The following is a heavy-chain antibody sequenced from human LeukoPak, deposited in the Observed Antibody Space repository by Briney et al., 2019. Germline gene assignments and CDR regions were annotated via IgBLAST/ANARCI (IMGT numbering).Heavy chain of an antibody. V-gene: IGHV3-74*01. CDR3: AKSDWFDP. Sequence: PGGSLRLPCAASGSTFSSYWMQWVRQAPGKGLVWVSRIKSDESSTRYADSVKGRFAISRDNAKNTLYLQMDSLRVEDTAVYYCAKSDWFDPWGQGTLVTVSS. CDR1: GSTFSSYW. J-gene: IGHJ5*02. CDR2: IKSDESST.